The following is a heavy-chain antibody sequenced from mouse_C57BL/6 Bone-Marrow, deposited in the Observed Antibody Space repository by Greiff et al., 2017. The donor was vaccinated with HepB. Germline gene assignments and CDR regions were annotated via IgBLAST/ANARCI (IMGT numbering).Heavy chain of an antibody. V-gene: IGHV3-8*01. Sequence: EVQRVESGPGLAKPSQSLSLTCSVTGYSITSDYWNWIRKFPGNKLEYMGYISYSGSTYYNPSLKSRISITRDTSKNQYYLQLNSVTTEDTATYYCARSLDPVSFNYAMDYWGQGTSVTVSS. J-gene: IGHJ4*01. CDR2: ISYSGST. CDR1: GYSITSDY. CDR3: ARSLDPVSFNYAMDY.